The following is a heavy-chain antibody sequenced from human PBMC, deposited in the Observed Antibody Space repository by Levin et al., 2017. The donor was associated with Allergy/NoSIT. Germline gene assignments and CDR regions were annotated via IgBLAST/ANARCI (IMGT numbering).Heavy chain of an antibody. V-gene: IGHV3-23*01. J-gene: IGHJ4*02. CDR2: FTGGGGST. CDR1: GFIFSSYG. CDR3: AKDRADYGSGSLFDY. D-gene: IGHD3-10*01. Sequence: LSLTCAASGFIFSSYGMSWFRQAPGKGMEWFSSFTGGGGSTYYADSVKGRFTIPRDNSRNTVYLQMNSLRAEDTAVYYCAKDRADYGSGSLFDYWGQGTLVTVSS.